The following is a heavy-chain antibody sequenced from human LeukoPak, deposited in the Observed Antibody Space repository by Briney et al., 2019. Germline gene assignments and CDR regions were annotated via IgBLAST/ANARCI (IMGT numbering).Heavy chain of an antibody. CDR1: GGSISSYY. CDR2: IYTSGST. J-gene: IGHJ5*02. CDR3: ARTDSSSPFDP. V-gene: IGHV4-4*07. Sequence: PETLSLTCTVSGGSISSYYWSWIRQPAGKGLEWIGRIYTSGSTNYNPSLKSRVTMSVDTSKNHFSLELRSLTAADTAVYYCARTDSSSPFDPWGQGTLVTVSS. D-gene: IGHD6-13*01.